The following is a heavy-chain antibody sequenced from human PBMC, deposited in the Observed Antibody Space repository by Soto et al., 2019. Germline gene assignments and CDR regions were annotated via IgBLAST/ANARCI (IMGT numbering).Heavy chain of an antibody. CDR3: VSGSDPYNCCF. J-gene: IGHJ4*02. CDR1: GASVSSGLYF. V-gene: IGHV4-31*03. Sequence: QVQLQESGPGLVKPSQTLSLTCTVSGASVSSGLYFWNWIRQLPGKGLQWLGHVHPNGNIYYNPSLQRRITMSMDTSNHQVSLQLTSVAVAATAVYYCVSGSDPYNCCFWGQGALVTVSS. CDR2: VHPNGNI. D-gene: IGHD1-20*01.